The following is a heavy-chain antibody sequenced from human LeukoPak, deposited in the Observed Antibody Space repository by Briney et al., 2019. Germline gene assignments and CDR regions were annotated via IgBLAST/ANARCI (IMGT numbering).Heavy chain of an antibody. CDR3: ARGREYVWFGESPFDY. Sequence: SETLSLTCTVSGGSISSGGYYWSWIRQHPGKGLEWIGYIYYSGSTYYNPSLKSRVTISVDTSKNQFSLKLSSVTAADTAVYYCARGREYVWFGESPFDYWGQGTLVTVSS. J-gene: IGHJ4*02. CDR1: GGSISSGGYY. V-gene: IGHV4-31*03. D-gene: IGHD3-10*01. CDR2: IYYSGST.